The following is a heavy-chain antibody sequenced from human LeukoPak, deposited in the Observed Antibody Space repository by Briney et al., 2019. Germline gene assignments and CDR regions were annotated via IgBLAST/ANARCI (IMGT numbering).Heavy chain of an antibody. CDR1: GFTFSSYG. J-gene: IGHJ4*02. CDR2: IRYDGSNK. D-gene: IGHD3-10*01. Sequence: PGGSLRLSCAASGFTFSSYGMHWVRQAPGKGLEWVAFIRYDGSNKYYADSVKGRFTISRDNSKNALYLQMNSLRAEDTAVYYCAREGDYYFDYWGQGILVTVSS. CDR3: AREGDYYFDY. V-gene: IGHV3-30*02.